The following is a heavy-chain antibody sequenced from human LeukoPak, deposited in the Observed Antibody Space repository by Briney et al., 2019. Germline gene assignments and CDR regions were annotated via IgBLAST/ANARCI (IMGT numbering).Heavy chain of an antibody. Sequence: SETLSLTCAVYGGSFSGYYWSWIRQPPGKGLEWIGEINHSGSTNYNPSLKSRVTISVDTSKNQFSLKLSSVTAADTAVCYCARGGVVVPARNSRIDYWGQGTLVTVSS. D-gene: IGHD2-2*01. CDR2: INHSGST. V-gene: IGHV4-34*01. J-gene: IGHJ4*02. CDR3: ARGGVVVPARNSRIDY. CDR1: GGSFSGYY.